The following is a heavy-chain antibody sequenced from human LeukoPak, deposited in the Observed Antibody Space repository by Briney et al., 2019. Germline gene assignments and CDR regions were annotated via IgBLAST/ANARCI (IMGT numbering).Heavy chain of an antibody. CDR3: ARGRDDYKHFDY. D-gene: IGHD5-24*01. CDR1: GFTFSTYS. J-gene: IGHJ4*02. V-gene: IGHV3-48*02. Sequence: VGSLRLSCAASGFTFSTYSMNWVRQGPGKGLECVSYISTGSGSIYYADSVKGRFTISRDNAKNSLYLQMNSLRDEDTAVYYCARGRDDYKHFDYWGQGTLVTVSS. CDR2: ISTGSGSI.